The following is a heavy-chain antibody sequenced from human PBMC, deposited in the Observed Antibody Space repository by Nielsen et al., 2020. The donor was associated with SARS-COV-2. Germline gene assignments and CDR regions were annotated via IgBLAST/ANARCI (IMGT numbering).Heavy chain of an antibody. CDR2: IKQDGSEK. Sequence: GESLKISCAASGFTFSSYAMSWVRQAPGKGLEWVADIKQDGSEKVYVDSVKGRFTISRDNAKNSLYLQMNSLRAEDTAIYYCARDWGRAFDVWSQGTMVTVSS. CDR1: GFTFSSYA. J-gene: IGHJ3*01. CDR3: ARDWGRAFDV. D-gene: IGHD3-16*01. V-gene: IGHV3-7*01.